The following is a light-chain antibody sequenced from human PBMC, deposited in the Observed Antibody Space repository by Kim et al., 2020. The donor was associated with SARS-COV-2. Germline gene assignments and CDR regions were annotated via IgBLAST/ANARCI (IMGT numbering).Light chain of an antibody. Sequence: PGKTARIPCGGNNIGNKSVHWYQQKPGQAPVLVMHYDSDRPAGIPERISGSNSGNTATLTISRVEAGDEAVYYCQVWDSDSDHNFVFGTGTKVTVL. CDR1: NIGNKS. CDR2: YDS. J-gene: IGLJ1*01. V-gene: IGLV3-21*04. CDR3: QVWDSDSDHNFV.